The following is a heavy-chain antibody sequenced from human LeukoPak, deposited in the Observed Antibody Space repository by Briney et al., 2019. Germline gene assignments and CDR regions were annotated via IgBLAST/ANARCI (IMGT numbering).Heavy chain of an antibody. D-gene: IGHD5-18*01. CDR2: IKQDGSEE. Sequence: PGGSLRLSCTASGFTFSTSWMSWVRQAPGKGLEWVANIKQDGSEEYYVDSVRGRFTISRDNAKNSLYLRLNSLRVEDTAVYYCARGYSYGSTGTYWGQGALVTVSS. CDR3: ARGYSYGSTGTY. CDR1: GFTFSTSW. J-gene: IGHJ4*02. V-gene: IGHV3-7*01.